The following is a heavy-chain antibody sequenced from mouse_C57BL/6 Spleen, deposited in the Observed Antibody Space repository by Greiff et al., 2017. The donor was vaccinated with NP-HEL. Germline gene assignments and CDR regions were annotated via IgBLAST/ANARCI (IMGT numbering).Heavy chain of an antibody. D-gene: IGHD1-1*01. CDR3: ARWGTTDAGWFAY. J-gene: IGHJ3*01. CDR2: INPSNGGT. CDR1: GYTFTSYW. Sequence: VQLHQPGTELVKPGASVKLSCKASGYTFTSYWMHWVKQRPGQGLEWIGNINPSNGGTNYNEKFKSKATLTVDKSSSTAYMQLSSLTSEDSAVYYCARWGTTDAGWFAYWGQGTLVTVSA. V-gene: IGHV1-53*01.